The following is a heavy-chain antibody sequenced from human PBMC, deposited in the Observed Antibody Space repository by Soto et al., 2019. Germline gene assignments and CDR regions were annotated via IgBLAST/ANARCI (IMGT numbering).Heavy chain of an antibody. CDR3: ARHGLRSWTAGTDYFDS. CDR1: GGSINSDIFY. V-gene: IGHV4-39*01. J-gene: IGHJ4*02. CDR2: VYYSGRT. Sequence: SETLSLTCTVSGGSINSDIFYWAWIRQTPGTGLEWIGNVYYSGRTHYTPSLQSRVTRSLDSSKNQFSLNLSSVTAADTAVYYCARHGLRSWTAGTDYFDSWGQGTLVTVSS. D-gene: IGHD6-13*01.